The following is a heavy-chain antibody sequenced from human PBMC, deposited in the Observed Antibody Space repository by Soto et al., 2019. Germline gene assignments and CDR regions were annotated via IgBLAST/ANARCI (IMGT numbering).Heavy chain of an antibody. CDR2: IVVGSGNT. CDR3: AAIAPPHYYDSSGSDAFDI. J-gene: IGHJ3*02. D-gene: IGHD3-22*01. CDR1: GFTFTSSA. V-gene: IGHV1-58*01. Sequence: SVKVSCKASGFTFTSSAVQWVRQARGQRLEWIGWIVVGSGNTNYAQKFQERVTLTRDMSTSTAYMELSSLRSEDTAVYYCAAIAPPHYYDSSGSDAFDIWGQGTMVT.